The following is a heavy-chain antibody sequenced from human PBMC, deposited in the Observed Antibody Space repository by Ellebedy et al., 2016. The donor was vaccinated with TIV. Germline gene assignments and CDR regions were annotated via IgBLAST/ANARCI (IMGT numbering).Heavy chain of an antibody. CDR1: GYSFTSYF. D-gene: IGHD1-26*01. J-gene: IGHJ4*02. CDR2: INPGTDIV. V-gene: IGHV1-46*01. Sequence: ASVKVSCKASGYSFTSYFIHWVRQAPGQGLEWMGEINPGTDIVLFAQKFQGRVTMTRDTSTSTVYMELSSLTSEDTAVYYCARSVGATPPFDYWGQGTLVTVSP. CDR3: ARSVGATPPFDY.